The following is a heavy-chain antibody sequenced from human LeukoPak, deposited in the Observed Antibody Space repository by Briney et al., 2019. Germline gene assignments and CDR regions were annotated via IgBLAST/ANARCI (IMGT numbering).Heavy chain of an antibody. CDR2: IYHSGST. Sequence: PSETLSLTCAVSGGSISSSNWWSWVRQPPGKGLEWIGEIYHSGSTNYNPSLKSRVTISVDKSKNQFSLKLSSVTAADTAVYYCARDTHYYDSSGYRMDVWGQGTTVTVSS. J-gene: IGHJ6*02. CDR1: GGSISSSNW. D-gene: IGHD3-22*01. CDR3: ARDTHYYDSSGYRMDV. V-gene: IGHV4-4*02.